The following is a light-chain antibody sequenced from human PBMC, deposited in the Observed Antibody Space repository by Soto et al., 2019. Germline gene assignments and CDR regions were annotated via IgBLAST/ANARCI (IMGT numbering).Light chain of an antibody. V-gene: IGKV2-30*01. J-gene: IGKJ2*01. Sequence: DVVMTQSPLSLPVTPGHPASISCRSSQSLVNGDGNTYLSWFQQRPGQSPRRLIYKVSDRDAGVPDRFSGSESGTDFTLKISRVEAEDVWGYFCMQATHWPYTFGQGTKLEIK. CDR1: QSLVNGDGNTY. CDR3: MQATHWPYT. CDR2: KVS.